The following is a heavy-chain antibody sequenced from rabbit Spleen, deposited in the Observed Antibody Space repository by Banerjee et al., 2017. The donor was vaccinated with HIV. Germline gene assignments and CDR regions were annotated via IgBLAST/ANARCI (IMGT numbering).Heavy chain of an antibody. CDR1: GFSFSSRYY. V-gene: IGHV1S40*01. CDR3: ARDGAGGSYFAL. D-gene: IGHD8-1*01. CDR2: MNTVSGNT. J-gene: IGHJ4*01. Sequence: QSLEESGGDLVKPGASLTLTCTASGFSFSSRYYMCWVRQAPGKGLQWIGCMNTVSGNTVYATWAKGRFPISRTSSTTVALEMTSLTGADTATYFCARDGAGGSYFALWGPGTLVTVS.